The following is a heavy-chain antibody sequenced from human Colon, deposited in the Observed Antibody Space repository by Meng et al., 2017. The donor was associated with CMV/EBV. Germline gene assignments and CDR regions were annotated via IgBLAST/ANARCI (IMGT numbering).Heavy chain of an antibody. CDR3: ARDYCSSPSCYDYVLDV. CDR2: INSDETGA. CDR1: GFPFNTYW. J-gene: IGHJ6*02. Sequence: GESLKISCAASGFPFNTYWMHWVRQGPGKGLEWVARINSDETGANYAVSVKGRFTISRDNAKNSLYLHMNNLRAEDTAVYYCARDYCSSPSCYDYVLDVWGQGTTVTVSS. V-gene: IGHV3-74*01. D-gene: IGHD2-2*01.